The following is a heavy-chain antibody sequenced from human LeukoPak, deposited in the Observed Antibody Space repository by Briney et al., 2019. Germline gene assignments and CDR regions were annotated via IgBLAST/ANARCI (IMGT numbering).Heavy chain of an antibody. J-gene: IGHJ4*02. CDR1: GYSFTNYW. D-gene: IGHD3-10*01. V-gene: IGHV5-51*01. Sequence: GESLEISCKGSGYSFTNYWIGWVRQMPGKGLEWMGIIYTGDSDTRYSPSVQGQVTISADKSINTAYLQWSSLKASDTAMYYCARRGEDYYFDYWGQGILVTVSS. CDR2: IYTGDSDT. CDR3: ARRGEDYYFDY.